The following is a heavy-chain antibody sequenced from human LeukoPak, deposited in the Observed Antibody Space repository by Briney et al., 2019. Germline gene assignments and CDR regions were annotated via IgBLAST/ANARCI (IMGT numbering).Heavy chain of an antibody. J-gene: IGHJ4*02. Sequence: GGSLRLSCAASGFTFSSYAMSWVRQAPGKGLEWVSAISGSGGSTYYADSVKGRFTISRDNAKNSLYLQMNSLRVEDTAVYYCTRDGSGWSNYWGQGTPVTASS. CDR3: TRDGSGWSNY. D-gene: IGHD6-19*01. CDR1: GFTFSSYA. V-gene: IGHV3-23*01. CDR2: ISGSGGST.